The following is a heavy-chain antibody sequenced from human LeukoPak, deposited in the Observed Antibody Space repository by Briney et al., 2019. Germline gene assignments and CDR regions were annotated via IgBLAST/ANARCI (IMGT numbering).Heavy chain of an antibody. CDR1: GGSFSGYY. Sequence: SETLSLTCAVYGGSFSGYYWSWIRQPPGKGLEWIGEINHSGSTNYNPSLKSRVTISVDTSKNQFSLKLSSVTAADTAVYYCARSVSGWGSKSFGYWGQGTLVTVSS. CDR3: ARSVSGWGSKSFGY. D-gene: IGHD6-19*01. J-gene: IGHJ4*02. V-gene: IGHV4-34*01. CDR2: INHSGST.